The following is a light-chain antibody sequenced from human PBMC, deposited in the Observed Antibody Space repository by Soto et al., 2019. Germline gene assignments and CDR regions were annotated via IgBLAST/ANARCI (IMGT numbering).Light chain of an antibody. Sequence: QSALTQPASVSGSPGQSITISCTGTNSDVGGYDRVSWYQHHPGKAPKLLIFEVYNRPSGISDRFSGSKSGDTASLTISGLQADDEADYYCSSFAATFSWVFGGGTKVTVL. V-gene: IGLV2-14*01. CDR3: SSFAATFSWV. CDR2: EVY. J-gene: IGLJ3*02. CDR1: NSDVGGYDR.